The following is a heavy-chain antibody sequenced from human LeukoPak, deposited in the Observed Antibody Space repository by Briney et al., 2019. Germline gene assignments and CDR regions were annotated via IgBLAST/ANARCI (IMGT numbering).Heavy chain of an antibody. D-gene: IGHD5-18*01. CDR1: GFTFSSYS. CDR2: ISTSSSYI. CDR3: ARVVDTAMVLYGAFDI. Sequence: GGSLRLSCAASGFTFSSYSMNWVRQAPGKGLEWVSFISTSSSYIHYADSVKGRFTISRDNAKKSLYLEMNSLRAEDTAVYYCARVVDTAMVLYGAFDIWGQGAMVTVSS. J-gene: IGHJ3*02. V-gene: IGHV3-21*01.